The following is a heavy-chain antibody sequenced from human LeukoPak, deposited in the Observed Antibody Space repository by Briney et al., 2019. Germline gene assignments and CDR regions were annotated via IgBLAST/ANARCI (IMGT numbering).Heavy chain of an antibody. V-gene: IGHV3-74*01. J-gene: IGHJ4*02. CDR2: ISPTGSTT. CDR1: GFSFSGHW. D-gene: IGHD6-6*01. CDR3: ARGPNSNWSGLDF. Sequence: GGSLRLSCTASGFSFSGHWMHWARQLPGKGLVWVSRISPTGSTTSYADSVKGRFTVSRDNAKNTLYLQVNNLRAKDTAVYYCARGPNSNWSGLDFWGQGTLLTVSS.